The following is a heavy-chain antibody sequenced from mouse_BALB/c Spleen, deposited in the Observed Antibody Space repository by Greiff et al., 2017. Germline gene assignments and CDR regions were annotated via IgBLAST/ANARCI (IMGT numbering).Heavy chain of an antibody. D-gene: IGHD2-10*01. Sequence: VQLQQSGAELVRSGASVKLSCTASGFNIKDYYMHWVKQRPEQGLEWIGWIDPENGDTEYAPKFQGKATMTADTSSNTAYLQLSSLTSEDTAVYYCAYYGNYVDYWGQGTTLTVSS. CDR1: GFNIKDYY. J-gene: IGHJ2*01. CDR3: AYYGNYVDY. V-gene: IGHV14-4*02. CDR2: IDPENGDT.